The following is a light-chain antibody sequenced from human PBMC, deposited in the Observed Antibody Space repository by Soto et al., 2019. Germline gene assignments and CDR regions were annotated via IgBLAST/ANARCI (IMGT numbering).Light chain of an antibody. CDR1: SSDVGGYNY. CDR2: DVS. Sequence: QSALTQPASVSGSPGQSITISCTGTSSDVGGYNYVSWYQQHPGKAPKFMIYDVSNRPSGVSNRFSGSKSGNTASLTISGAQAEDGADYYCSPYTTNHPRPKVFGTGTKLTVL. J-gene: IGLJ1*01. V-gene: IGLV2-14*01. CDR3: SPYTTNHPRPKV.